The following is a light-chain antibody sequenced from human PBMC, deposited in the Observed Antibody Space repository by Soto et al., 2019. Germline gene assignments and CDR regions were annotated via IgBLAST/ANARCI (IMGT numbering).Light chain of an antibody. J-gene: IGLJ1*01. CDR3: RSYVGKVSCRV. Sequence: QSALTQPPSASGSPGQSVTISCTGTTNNIGGYTYVSWYQQHPGKAPKLMIYENSKRPSGVPDRFSGSRSGTTASLIVSGLQAEDEADYYCRSYVGKVSCRVFGPGTKLTVL. V-gene: IGLV2-8*01. CDR1: TNNIGGYTY. CDR2: ENS.